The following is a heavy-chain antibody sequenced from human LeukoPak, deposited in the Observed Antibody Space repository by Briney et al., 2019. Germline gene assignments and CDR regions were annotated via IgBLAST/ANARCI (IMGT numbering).Heavy chain of an antibody. J-gene: IGHJ4*02. CDR2: IHSGVAT. Sequence: GGSLRLSCEASGISVSSNYMSWVRQAPGKGLEWVSVIHSGVATYYADSVKGRFTISRDNSKNTLYLQMNSLRAEDTAVYYCAKDLAHQDFDYWGQGTLVTVSS. V-gene: IGHV3-53*01. CDR3: AKDLAHQDFDY. CDR1: GISVSSNY.